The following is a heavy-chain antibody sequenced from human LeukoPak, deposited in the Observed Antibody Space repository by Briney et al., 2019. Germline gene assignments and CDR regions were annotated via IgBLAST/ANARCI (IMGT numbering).Heavy chain of an antibody. CDR2: IHHSGST. J-gene: IGHJ4*02. CDR1: GGSFSGFY. CDR3: ARMREIAATGISGGDY. V-gene: IGHV4-34*01. D-gene: IGHD6-13*01. Sequence: SETLSLTCAVYGGSFSGFYWSWIRQPPGKGLEWIGEIHHSGSTNYNPSLKSRVTISVDTSKNQLSLKLSSVTAADTAVYYCARMREIAATGISGGDYWGRGTLVTVSS.